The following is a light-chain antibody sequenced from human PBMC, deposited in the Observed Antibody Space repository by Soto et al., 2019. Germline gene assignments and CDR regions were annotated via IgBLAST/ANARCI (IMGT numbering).Light chain of an antibody. Sequence: DIQMTQSPSTLSGSVGDRVTITCRASQTISSWLAWYQQKPGKAPKLLIYKASTLKSGVPSRFIGTGSGTEFTLTISSLQPDDFATYYCQHYNSYRAFGQGTKVDIK. V-gene: IGKV1-5*03. J-gene: IGKJ1*01. CDR2: KAS. CDR1: QTISSW. CDR3: QHYNSYRA.